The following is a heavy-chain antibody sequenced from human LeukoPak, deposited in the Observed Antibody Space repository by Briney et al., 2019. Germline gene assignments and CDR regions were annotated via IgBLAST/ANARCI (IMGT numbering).Heavy chain of an antibody. V-gene: IGHV3-66*01. J-gene: IGHJ3*02. CDR3: ARDGEYYYDSSGYYHNDAFDI. CDR2: IYSGGST. Sequence: PGGSLRLSCAASGFTVSSNYMSWVRQAPGKGLEWVSVIYSGGSTYYADSVKGRFTISRDNSKNTLYLQMNSLRAEDTAVYYCARDGEYYYDSSGYYHNDAFDIWGQGTMVTVSS. CDR1: GFTVSSNY. D-gene: IGHD3-22*01.